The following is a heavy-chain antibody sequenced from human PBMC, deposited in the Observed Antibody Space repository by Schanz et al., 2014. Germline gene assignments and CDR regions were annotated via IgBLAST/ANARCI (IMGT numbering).Heavy chain of an antibody. V-gene: IGHV1-18*01. CDR3: ARDRRFFDRDDLYYFDS. CDR2: ISVYNHNK. D-gene: IGHD3-3*01. Sequence: QVQVVQSGAELKKPGASVKVSCKASGYTFTSYGISWVRQAPGQGLEWMGWISVYNHNKEYDQKFQGRVTMPTDTSTSTAYMALTDLRSDDTAVYYCARDRRFFDRDDLYYFDSWGQGTLVTVSS. J-gene: IGHJ4*02. CDR1: GYTFTSYG.